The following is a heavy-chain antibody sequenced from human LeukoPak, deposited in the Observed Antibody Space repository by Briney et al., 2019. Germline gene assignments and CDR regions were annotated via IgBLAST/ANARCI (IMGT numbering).Heavy chain of an antibody. CDR2: IYYSGST. CDR1: GGSISSYY. V-gene: IGHV4-59*01. J-gene: IGHJ4*02. D-gene: IGHD6-13*01. CDR3: ARSGSCAGTFDY. Sequence: PSETLSLTCTVSGGSISSYYWSWIGQPPGKGLEWIGYIYYSGSTNYNPSLKSRVTISVDTSKNQFSLKLSSVTAADTAVYYCARSGSCAGTFDYWGQGTLVTVSS.